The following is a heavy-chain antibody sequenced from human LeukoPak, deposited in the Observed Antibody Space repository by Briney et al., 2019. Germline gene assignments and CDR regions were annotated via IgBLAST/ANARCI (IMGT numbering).Heavy chain of an antibody. CDR3: ARGGIWQWLNWFDP. Sequence: SQTLSLTCATSGDSVSSNSAAWNWIRQSPSRGLEWLGRTYYRSKWYNDYAVSVKSRITINPDTSKNQFSLQLNSVTPEDTAVYYCARGGIWQWLNWFDPWGQGTLVTVSS. CDR1: GDSVSSNSAA. CDR2: TYYRSKWYN. J-gene: IGHJ5*02. D-gene: IGHD6-19*01. V-gene: IGHV6-1*01.